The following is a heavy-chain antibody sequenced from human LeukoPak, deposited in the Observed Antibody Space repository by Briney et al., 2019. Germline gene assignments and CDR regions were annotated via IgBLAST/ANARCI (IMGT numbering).Heavy chain of an antibody. CDR3: TTWNYDILTGYSI. D-gene: IGHD3-9*01. Sequence: GGSLRLSCAASGFTFANYAMTWVRQAPGKGLEWVGRIKSKTHGGTTDYAAAVKGRFTISRDDSKSTLYLQMNSLKTEDTALYYCTTWNYDILTGYSIWGQGTLVTVSS. CDR2: IKSKTHGGTT. CDR1: GFTFANYA. V-gene: IGHV3-15*01. J-gene: IGHJ4*02.